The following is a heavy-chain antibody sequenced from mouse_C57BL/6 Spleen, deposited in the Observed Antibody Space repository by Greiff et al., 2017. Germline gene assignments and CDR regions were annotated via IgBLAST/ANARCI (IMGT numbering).Heavy chain of an antibody. D-gene: IGHD2-5*01. Sequence: QVQLQQPGAELVKPGASVKLSCKASGYTFTSYWMHWVKQRPGQGLVWIGMIHPNSGSTNYNEKFKSKATLTVDKSSSTAYMQLSSLTSEDSAVYYCARVLYSNYEGFDYWGQGTTLTVSS. V-gene: IGHV1-64*01. CDR1: GYTFTSYW. CDR3: ARVLYSNYEGFDY. J-gene: IGHJ2*01. CDR2: IHPNSGST.